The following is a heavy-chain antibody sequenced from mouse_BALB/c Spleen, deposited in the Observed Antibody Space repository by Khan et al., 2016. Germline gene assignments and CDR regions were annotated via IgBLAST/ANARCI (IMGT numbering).Heavy chain of an antibody. Sequence: VQLQQSGAELVKPGASVKLSCTVSGFNIKDTYMYWVKQRPEQGLEWIGRIDPANGNSKYDPKFQGKATITADTSSNTAYLQLSSLTSEDTAVYYCARDYYGSRWYFGVWGAGTTVTVSS. CDR2: IDPANGNS. CDR3: ARDYYGSRWYFGV. J-gene: IGHJ1*01. CDR1: GFNIKDTY. V-gene: IGHV14-3*02. D-gene: IGHD1-1*01.